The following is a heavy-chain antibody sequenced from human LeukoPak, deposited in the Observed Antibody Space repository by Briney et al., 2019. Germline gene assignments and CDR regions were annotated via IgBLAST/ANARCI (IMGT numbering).Heavy chain of an antibody. CDR2: TRNKANSYTT. J-gene: IGHJ4*02. V-gene: IGHV3-72*01. CDR3: ASSTRGALDY. Sequence: GGSLRLSCAASGFTFSDHYMDWVRQAPGKGLEWVGRTRNKANSYTTEYAASVKGRFTISRDDSKNSLYLQMNSLKTEDTAVYYCASSTRGALDYWGQGTLVTVSS. CDR1: GFTFSDHY. D-gene: IGHD2-2*01.